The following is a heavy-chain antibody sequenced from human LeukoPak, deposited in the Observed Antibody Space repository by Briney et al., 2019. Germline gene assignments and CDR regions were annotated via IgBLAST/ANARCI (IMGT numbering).Heavy chain of an antibody. CDR3: ARFSRDPNIEYYDFWSGYYTGIGCFDY. J-gene: IGHJ4*02. CDR1: GGSISSSSYY. CDR2: IYYSGST. Sequence: PSETLSLTCTVSGGSISSSSYYWGWIRQPPGKGLEWIGSIYYSGSTYYNPSLKSRVTISVDTSKNQFSLKLSSVTAADTAVYYCARFSRDPNIEYYDFWSGYYTGIGCFDYWGQGTLVTVSS. V-gene: IGHV4-39*07. D-gene: IGHD3-3*01.